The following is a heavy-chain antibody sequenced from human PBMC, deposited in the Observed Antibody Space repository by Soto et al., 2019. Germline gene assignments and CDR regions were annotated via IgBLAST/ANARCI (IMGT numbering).Heavy chain of an antibody. CDR2: TYYRSKWYN. V-gene: IGHV6-1*01. CDR3: ARGLWSAAGIVYYYGMDV. CDR1: GDSVSSNSAA. Sequence: SQTLSLTCAISGDSVSSNSAAWNWIRQSPSRGLEWLGRTYYRSKWYNDYAVSVKSRITINPDTSKNQFSLQLNSVTPEDTAVYYCARGLWSAAGIVYYYGMDVRGQGTTVTGSS. J-gene: IGHJ6*02. D-gene: IGHD6-13*01.